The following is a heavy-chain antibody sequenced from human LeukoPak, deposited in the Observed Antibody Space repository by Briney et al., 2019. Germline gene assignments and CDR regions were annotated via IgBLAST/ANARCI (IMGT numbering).Heavy chain of an antibody. CDR1: GGSISSYY. CDR3: ARRHDYGDWFDP. Sequence: SETLSLTCTVSGGSISSYYWSWIRQPPGKGLEWIGCIYYSGSTNYNPSLKSRVTISVDTSKNQFSLKLSSVTAADTAVYYCARRHDYGDWFDPWGQGTLVTVSS. CDR2: IYYSGST. J-gene: IGHJ5*02. V-gene: IGHV4-59*08. D-gene: IGHD4-17*01.